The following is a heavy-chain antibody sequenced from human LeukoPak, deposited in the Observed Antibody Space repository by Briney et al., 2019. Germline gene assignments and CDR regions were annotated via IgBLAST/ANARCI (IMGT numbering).Heavy chain of an antibody. CDR3: ARDVYGDYPRGFDY. J-gene: IGHJ4*02. CDR2: IIPIFGTA. CDR1: GGTFSSYA. Sequence: ASVKVSCKDSGGTFSSYAISWVRQAPGQGLEWMGGIIPIFGTANYAQKFQGRVTITADESTSTAYMELSSLRSEDTAVYYCARDVYGDYPRGFDYWGQGTLVTVSS. V-gene: IGHV1-69*13. D-gene: IGHD4-17*01.